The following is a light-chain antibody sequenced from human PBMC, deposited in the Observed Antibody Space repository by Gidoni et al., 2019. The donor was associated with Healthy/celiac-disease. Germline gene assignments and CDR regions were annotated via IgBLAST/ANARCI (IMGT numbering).Light chain of an antibody. CDR1: QSISSY. CDR2: AAS. CDR3: QPSYSTPYT. V-gene: IGKV1-39*01. J-gene: IGKJ2*01. Sequence: EIQMTQSPSSLSASVGGRVTITCRASQSISSYLNWYQQKPGKAPKLLLYAASRLQSGVPSRFSGSGSGTDFTLTSSSLQPEFFAPYYCQPSYSTPYTFGQGTQLEIK.